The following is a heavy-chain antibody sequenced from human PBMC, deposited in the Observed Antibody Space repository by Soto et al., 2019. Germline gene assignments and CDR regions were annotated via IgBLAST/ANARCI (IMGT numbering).Heavy chain of an antibody. V-gene: IGHV3-7*03. D-gene: IGHD1-26*01. Sequence: EVQLVESGGGLVQPGGSLRISCAASGFTFTDYWMAWVRQAPGKGLEWVANLNQAGSERNYVDSVKGRFTISRDNAKNSVYLQLNRLRAEDTAVYYCARDKFSGTYYVKCVTYFFDYWGKGALVTVSS. CDR3: ARDKFSGTYYVKCVTYFFDY. J-gene: IGHJ4*02. CDR2: LNQAGSER. CDR1: GFTFTDYW.